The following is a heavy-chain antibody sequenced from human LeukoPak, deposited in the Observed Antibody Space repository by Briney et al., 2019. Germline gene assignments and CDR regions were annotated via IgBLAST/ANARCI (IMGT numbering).Heavy chain of an antibody. CDR1: GGTFSSYA. D-gene: IGHD3-22*01. CDR2: IIPILGIA. Sequence: SVKVSCKASGGTFSSYAISWVRQAPGQGLEWMGRIIPILGIANYAQKFQGRVTITADKSTSTAYMELSSLRSEDTAVYYCARSYYDSSGRGDAFDIWGQGTMVTVSS. V-gene: IGHV1-69*04. CDR3: ARSYYDSSGRGDAFDI. J-gene: IGHJ3*02.